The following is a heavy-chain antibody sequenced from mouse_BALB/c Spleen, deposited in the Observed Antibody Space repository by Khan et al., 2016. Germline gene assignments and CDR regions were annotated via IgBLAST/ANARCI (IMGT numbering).Heavy chain of an antibody. CDR3: ADALFVY. CDR2: IYPGDGDT. J-gene: IGHJ3*01. CDR1: GYTSANYW. V-gene: IGHV1-87*01. Sequence: QVQLKQSGAELARPGASVRLSCKVSGYTSANYWMQWVKQRPGQGLEWIGSIYPGDGDTRYSQKFKDKATLTADKSPSSAYMHLRSEASEDSAVYYCADALFVYWGQGTLVTVSA.